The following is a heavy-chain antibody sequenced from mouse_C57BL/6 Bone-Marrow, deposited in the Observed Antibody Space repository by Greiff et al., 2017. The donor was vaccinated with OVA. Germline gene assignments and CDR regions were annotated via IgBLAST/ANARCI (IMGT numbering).Heavy chain of an antibody. CDR3: TRYCYGSSYWYFDV. CDR2: IDPGNGDS. V-gene: IGHV14-4*01. D-gene: IGHD1-1*01. J-gene: IGHJ1*03. Sequence: VQLQQSGAELVRPGASVKLSCTASGFNIKDDYMHWVKQRPEQGLEWIGWIDPGNGDSEYASQFQGKATITADTSSNTDYLQLSSLTSEDTAVYYCTRYCYGSSYWYFDVWGTGTTVTVSS. CDR1: GFNIKDDY.